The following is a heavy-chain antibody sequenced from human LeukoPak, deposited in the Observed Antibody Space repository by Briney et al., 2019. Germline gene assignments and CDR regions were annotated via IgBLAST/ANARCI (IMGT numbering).Heavy chain of an antibody. D-gene: IGHD3-9*01. CDR3: AGDFLTAYYMRY. CDR1: GFNVGSNY. J-gene: IGHJ4*02. CDR2: LYSGGST. V-gene: IGHV3-53*01. Sequence: GGSLRLSCAASGFNVGSNYINWVRQAPGKGLEWVSALYSGGSTYYADSVKGRFTVSRDNSKNTLYLQMNRLRAEDAAVYYCAGDFLTAYYMRYWGQGTLVTVSS.